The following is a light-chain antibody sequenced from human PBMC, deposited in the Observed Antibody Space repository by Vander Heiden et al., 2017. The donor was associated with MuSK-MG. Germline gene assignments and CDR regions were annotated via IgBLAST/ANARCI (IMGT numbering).Light chain of an antibody. CDR2: GAS. J-gene: IGKJ1*01. V-gene: IGKV3-20*01. Sequence: EIVLTQSPGTLPLSPGERATLSCRASQSVSSSYLAWYQQKPGQAPRLLIYGASSRATGIPDRFSGSGSGTDFTLTISRLEPEDFAVYYCQQDCSSWTFGQGTKVEIK. CDR3: QQDCSSWT. CDR1: QSVSSSY.